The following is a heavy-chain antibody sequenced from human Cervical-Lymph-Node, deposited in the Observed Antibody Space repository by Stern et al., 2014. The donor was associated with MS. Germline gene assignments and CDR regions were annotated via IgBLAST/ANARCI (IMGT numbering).Heavy chain of an antibody. J-gene: IGHJ6*02. Sequence: DQLVESGGGLVKPGGSLRLSCAASGFTFSDYYMSWIRQAPGKGLEWVSYISSSGTTIYYADSGKGRFTISRDNAKNSLYLQMNSLRAEDTAVYYCARDLYCSGGSCYYDYYYYGMDVWGQGTTVTVSS. CDR3: ARDLYCSGGSCYYDYYYYGMDV. CDR2: ISSSGTTI. CDR1: GFTFSDYY. V-gene: IGHV3-11*01. D-gene: IGHD2-15*01.